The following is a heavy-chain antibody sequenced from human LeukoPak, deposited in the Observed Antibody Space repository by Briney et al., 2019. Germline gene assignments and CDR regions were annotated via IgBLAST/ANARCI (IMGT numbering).Heavy chain of an antibody. CDR2: IQYSGST. V-gene: IGHV4-59*08. Sequence: SETLSLTCTVSGGTISSYYWNWIRQPPGKGLEWIGYIQYSGSTKYNPSLKSRVTISVDTSKNQFSLKLSSVTAADTAVYYCARRYSSGWAFDYWGQGTLVTVSS. J-gene: IGHJ4*02. CDR1: GGTISSYY. CDR3: ARRYSSGWAFDY. D-gene: IGHD6-19*01.